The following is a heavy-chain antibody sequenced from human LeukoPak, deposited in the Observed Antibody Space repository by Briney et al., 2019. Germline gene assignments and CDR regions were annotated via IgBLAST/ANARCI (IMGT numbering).Heavy chain of an antibody. CDR1: GFTFSSYG. CDR2: IWYDGSNK. D-gene: IGHD3-22*01. Sequence: EGSLRLSCAASGFTFSSYGMHWVRQAPGKGLEWVAVIWYDGSNKYYADSVKGRFTISRDNSKNTLYLQMNSLRAEDTAVYYCARSYEGYYYDSSGYYYGTFDYWGQGTLVTVSS. J-gene: IGHJ4*02. CDR3: ARSYEGYYYDSSGYYYGTFDY. V-gene: IGHV3-33*01.